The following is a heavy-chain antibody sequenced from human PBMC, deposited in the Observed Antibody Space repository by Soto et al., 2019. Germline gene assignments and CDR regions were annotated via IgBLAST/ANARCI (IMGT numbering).Heavy chain of an antibody. J-gene: IGHJ4*02. V-gene: IGHV3-21*01. Sequence: PGGSLRLSCAASGLTFSSYNMNWVRQAPGKGLEWVSSISSSSSNIYYEDSVKGRFTISRDNAKNSLYLEMNSLRAEDTAVYYCAGRYYYESSGYPIDYWGQGTLVTVSS. D-gene: IGHD3-22*01. CDR1: GLTFSSYN. CDR3: AGRYYYESSGYPIDY. CDR2: ISSSSSNI.